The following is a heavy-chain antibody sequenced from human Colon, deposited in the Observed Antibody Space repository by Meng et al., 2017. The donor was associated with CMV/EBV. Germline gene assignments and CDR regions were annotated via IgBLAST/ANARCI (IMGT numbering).Heavy chain of an antibody. V-gene: IGHV6-1*01. CDR2: IYYRSRWLD. Sequence: LRLSCDISGDTVSSTTVGWNWISQSPSRGLEWLGRIYYRSRWLDDYAQSVKSRISINVDTSKNQFSLQLDSVTPDDTAVYYCARRHTSGWYYFDSWGQGTLVTVSS. D-gene: IGHD6-19*01. CDR3: ARRHTSGWYYFDS. J-gene: IGHJ4*02. CDR1: GDTVSSTTVG.